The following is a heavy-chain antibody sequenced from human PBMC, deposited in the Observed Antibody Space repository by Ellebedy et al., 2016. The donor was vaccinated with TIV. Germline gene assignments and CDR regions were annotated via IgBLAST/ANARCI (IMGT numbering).Heavy chain of an antibody. CDR3: ARHELGSKAAFDS. D-gene: IGHD7-27*01. V-gene: IGHV5-10-1*01. Sequence: GESLKISXKTSGYTFTLYWISWVRQMPGKGLEWMGRIDPSDSSGSFTSSSPSFQGHVTVSTDKSISTAYLQWSSLKASDTAMYYCARHELGSKAAFDSWGPGTLVIVSS. CDR2: IDPSDSSGSFT. J-gene: IGHJ4*02. CDR1: GYTFTLYW.